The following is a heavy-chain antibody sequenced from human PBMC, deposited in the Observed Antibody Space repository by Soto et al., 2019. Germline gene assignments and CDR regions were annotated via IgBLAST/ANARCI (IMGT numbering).Heavy chain of an antibody. D-gene: IGHD2-2*01. CDR3: ARVSAGYCSSTSCPNDAFDL. CDR2: INPNSGGT. J-gene: IGHJ3*01. Sequence: QVQLVQTGAEVKKPGASVKVSCKASGYTFTGYYMHWVRQAPGQGLEWMGWINPNSGGTNYAQTFQGGVTRTRDTSISTAYMELIRLSSHDTAVYYCARVSAGYCSSTSCPNDAFDLWGQGTMVTVSS. CDR1: GYTFTGYY. V-gene: IGHV1-2*02.